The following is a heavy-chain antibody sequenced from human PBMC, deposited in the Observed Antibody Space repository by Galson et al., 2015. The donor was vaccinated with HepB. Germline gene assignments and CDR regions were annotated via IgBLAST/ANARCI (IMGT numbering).Heavy chain of an antibody. CDR2: INHSGST. V-gene: IGHV4-34*01. D-gene: IGHD3-22*01. CDR1: GGSSSGYY. J-gene: IGHJ4*02. CDR3: ARGRGYYYERGNFDY. Sequence: SETLSLTCAVYGGSSSGYYWSWIRQPPGKGLEWIGEINHSGSTNYNPSLKSRVTISVDTSKNQFSLKLSSVTAADTAVYYCARGRGYYYERGNFDYWGQGTLVTVSS.